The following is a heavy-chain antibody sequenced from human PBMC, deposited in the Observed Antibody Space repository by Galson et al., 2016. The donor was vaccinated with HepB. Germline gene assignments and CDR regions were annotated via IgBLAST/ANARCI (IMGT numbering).Heavy chain of an antibody. J-gene: IGHJ3*02. CDR1: GFLFSTYS. D-gene: IGHD1-7*01. V-gene: IGHV3-21*01. CDR3: ARASKPYGELDPFDI. Sequence: SLRLSCAVSGFLFSTYSMNWVRQAPGKGLEWVSSISISSTYIHYADSVKGRFTISRDNAKNSLYLQMNSLRAEDSAVYYCARASKPYGELDPFDIWGHGAMVTVSS. CDR2: ISISSTYI.